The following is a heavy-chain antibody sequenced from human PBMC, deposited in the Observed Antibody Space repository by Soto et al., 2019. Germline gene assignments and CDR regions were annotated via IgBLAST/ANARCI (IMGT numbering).Heavy chain of an antibody. CDR2: TCSRGTT. J-gene: IGHJ4*02. D-gene: IGHD6-13*01. CDR3: AGRLATAASLDY. V-gene: IGHV3-53*01. CDR1: GLIVSSNC. Sequence: EVLLVESGGGLIQPGGSLRLSCAASGLIVSSNCLTWVSQAPGKGLECVSITCSRGTTYYADSVSGRLSISSDNSKNTLYLQMNRLRAADTSVYYCAGRLATAASLDYWGQGTLVTVSS.